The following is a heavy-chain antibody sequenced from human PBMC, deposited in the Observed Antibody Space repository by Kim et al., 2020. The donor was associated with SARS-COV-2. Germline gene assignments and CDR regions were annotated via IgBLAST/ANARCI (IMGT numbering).Heavy chain of an antibody. CDR3: ARGPRMVIVVMTEQYDYNGMDV. D-gene: IGHD3-22*01. CDR2: IIPLFGTV. J-gene: IGHJ6*02. CDR1: GGTFSNYG. V-gene: IGHV1-69*13. Sequence: SVKVSCKASGGTFSNYGVSWVRQAPGQGLEWMGEIIPLFGTVNLAQKFQGRVTITADESTSTAYMELSSLTSEDTAVYYCARGPRMVIVVMTEQYDYNGMDVWGQGTTVTVSS.